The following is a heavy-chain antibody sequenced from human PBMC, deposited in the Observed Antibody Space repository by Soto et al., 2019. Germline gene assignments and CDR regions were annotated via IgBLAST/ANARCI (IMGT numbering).Heavy chain of an antibody. CDR1: GYSFTSYW. V-gene: IGHV5-51*01. CDR2: IYPGDSDT. J-gene: IGHJ6*02. Sequence: GESLKISCKGSGYSFTSYWIGWVRQMPGKGLEWMGIIYPGDSDTRYSPSFQGQVAISVDKSISTAYLQWSSLKASDTAMYYCXRHRGRSFLRYYSGMDVWGPGTTVTVSS. CDR3: XRHRGRSFLRYYSGMDV. D-gene: IGHD3-10*01.